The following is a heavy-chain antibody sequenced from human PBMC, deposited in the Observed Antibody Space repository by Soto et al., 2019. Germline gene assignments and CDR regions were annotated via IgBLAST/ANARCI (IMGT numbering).Heavy chain of an antibody. CDR1: GFTFSDYY. CDR2: ISSSSSYT. J-gene: IGHJ6*02. D-gene: IGHD3-9*01. V-gene: IGHV3-11*06. CDR3: ARSPSIWVYYGMDV. Sequence: QVQLVESGGGLVKPGGSLRLSCAASGFTFSDYYMSWIRQAPGKGLEWVSYISSSSSYTNYADSVKGRFTISRDNAKNSLYLQMNSLRSADTAVYYCARSPSIWVYYGMDVWGPGTTVTVSS.